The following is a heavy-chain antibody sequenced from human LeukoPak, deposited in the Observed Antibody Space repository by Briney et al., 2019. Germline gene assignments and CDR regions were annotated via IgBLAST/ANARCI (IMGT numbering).Heavy chain of an antibody. CDR3: ARVDYGDYRFDP. CDR1: GVSISSGGYY. D-gene: IGHD4-17*01. CDR2: IYYSGST. Sequence: PSETLSLTCTVSGVSISSGGYYWSWIRQHPGKGLEWIGYIYYSGSTYYNPSLKSRVTISVDTSKNQFSLKLSSVTAADTAVYYCARVDYGDYRFDPWGQGTLVTVSS. V-gene: IGHV4-31*03. J-gene: IGHJ5*02.